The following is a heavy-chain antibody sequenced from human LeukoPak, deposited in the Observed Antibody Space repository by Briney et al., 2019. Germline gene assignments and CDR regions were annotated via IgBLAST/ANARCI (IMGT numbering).Heavy chain of an antibody. CDR2: IYYSGST. V-gene: IGHV4-31*03. J-gene: IGHJ4*02. CDR3: ARGDTAMVSFDY. Sequence: SETLSLTCTVSGGSISSGGYYWSWIRQHPGKGLEWIGYIYYSGSTYYNPSLKSRVTISVDTSKNQFSLKLSSVTAADTAVYYCARGDTAMVSFDYWGQGTLVTVSS. CDR1: GGSISSGGYY. D-gene: IGHD5-18*01.